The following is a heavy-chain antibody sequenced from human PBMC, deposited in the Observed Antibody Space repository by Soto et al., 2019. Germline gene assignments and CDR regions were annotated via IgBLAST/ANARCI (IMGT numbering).Heavy chain of an antibody. J-gene: IGHJ3*02. Sequence: QVQLVQSGAEVKKPGSSVKVSCKASGGTFSSYAISWLRQAPGQGLEWMGGIIPIFGTANYAQKFQGRVTITADESTSTAYMELSSLRSEDTAVYYCARDGGDAPPMNDAFDIWGQGTMVTVSS. CDR2: IIPIFGTA. D-gene: IGHD2-21*02. CDR3: ARDGGDAPPMNDAFDI. CDR1: GGTFSSYA. V-gene: IGHV1-69*01.